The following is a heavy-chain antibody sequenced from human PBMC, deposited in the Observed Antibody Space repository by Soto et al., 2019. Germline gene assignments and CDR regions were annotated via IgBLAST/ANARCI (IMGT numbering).Heavy chain of an antibody. CDR2: INHSGST. V-gene: IGHV4-34*01. CDR3: ARGSLEGDYYYMDV. CDR1: GGSFSGYH. Sequence: QVQLQQWGAGLLKPSETLSLTCDVYGGSFSGYHWSWLRQPPGKGLEWIGEINHSGSTNYNPSLKSRVTISVDTSNNQFSLKLSSVTAADTAVYYCARGSLEGDYYYMDVWDKGTTVTVSS. J-gene: IGHJ6*03.